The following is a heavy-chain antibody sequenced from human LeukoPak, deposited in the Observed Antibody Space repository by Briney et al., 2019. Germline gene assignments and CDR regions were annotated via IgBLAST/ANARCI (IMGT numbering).Heavy chain of an antibody. V-gene: IGHV4-4*07. J-gene: IGHJ3*02. CDR3: ARDYFTRYCSGGSCYFDAFDI. D-gene: IGHD2-15*01. CDR1: GDSISSYY. Sequence: PSETLSLTCTVSGDSISSYYWSWIRQLAGKGLEWIGRIYTSGSTNYNPSLKSRVTMSVDTSKNQFSLKLSSVTAADTAVYYCARDYFTRYCSGGSCYFDAFDIWGQGTMVTVSS. CDR2: IYTSGST.